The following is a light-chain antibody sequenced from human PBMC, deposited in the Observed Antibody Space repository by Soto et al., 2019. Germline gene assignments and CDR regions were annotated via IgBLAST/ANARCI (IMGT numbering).Light chain of an antibody. CDR1: SSNIGAGYD. CDR3: QSYDSSLSAYV. Sequence: QSALAQPPSVSGAPGQKVTISCTGSSSNIGAGYDLHWYQQLPGTAPKLLLYGNINRPSGVPDRFSGSKSGTSASLAITGLQAEDEADYYCQSYDSSLSAYVFGTGIKVTVL. CDR2: GNI. J-gene: IGLJ1*01. V-gene: IGLV1-40*01.